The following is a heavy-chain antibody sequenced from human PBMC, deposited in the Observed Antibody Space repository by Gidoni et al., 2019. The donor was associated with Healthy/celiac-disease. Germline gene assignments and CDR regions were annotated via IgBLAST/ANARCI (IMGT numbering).Heavy chain of an antibody. D-gene: IGHD6-25*01. CDR3: ARIRAEGSDFDY. CDR1: GFSLRNARMG. V-gene: IGHV2-26*01. Sequence: VPLKESGTVLAKPTETLTLTCTVSGFSLRNARMGVSCIRQPPGKALVWLADIFSNDEKSYSASLKSRFTISTDTYKRQVVLTMTNMDPVDTATYYCARIRAEGSDFDYWDQGTLVTVSS. CDR2: IFSNDEK. J-gene: IGHJ4*02.